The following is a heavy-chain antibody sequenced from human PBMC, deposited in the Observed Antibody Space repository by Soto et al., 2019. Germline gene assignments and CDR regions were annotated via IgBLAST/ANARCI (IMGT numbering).Heavy chain of an antibody. CDR2: INLDGGET. CDR1: GFTFSNSW. CDR3: VRGGETFDM. V-gene: IGHV3-7*01. J-gene: IGHJ3*02. D-gene: IGHD3-10*01. Sequence: GGSLRLSCVASGFTFSNSWMSWVRQAPGRGLEWVANINLDGGETHYVDSVKGRLTISRDDAKNSLFLDMSSLRAEDTAVYFCVRGGETFDMWAQGTMVNVSS.